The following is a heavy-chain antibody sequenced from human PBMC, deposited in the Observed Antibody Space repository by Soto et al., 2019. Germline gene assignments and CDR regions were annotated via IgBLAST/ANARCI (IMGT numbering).Heavy chain of an antibody. J-gene: IGHJ2*01. CDR1: GYTFTSYD. CDR2: MNGHGGNT. CDR3: AGRSIGPWYFDL. V-gene: IGHV1-8*02. Sequence: QVQLVQSGAEVKEPGASVKVSCKASGYTFTSYDINWVRQATGQGLEWMGWMNGHGGNTGYAQTFQGRLTMTRDTSMSTSYMELSSLTSEDTAVYYCAGRSIGPWYFDLWGRGTLVSVSS.